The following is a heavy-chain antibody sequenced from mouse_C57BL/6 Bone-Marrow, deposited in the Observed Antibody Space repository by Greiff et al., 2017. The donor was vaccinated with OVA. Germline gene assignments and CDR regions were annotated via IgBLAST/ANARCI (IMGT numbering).Heavy chain of an antibody. CDR1: GFTFSSYA. V-gene: IGHV5-9-1*02. J-gene: IGHJ4*01. CDR3: TRDGYYAMDY. D-gene: IGHD2-3*01. Sequence: EVKLVESGEGLVKPGGSLKLSCAASGFTFSSYAMPWVRQTPEKRLEWVAYISSGGDYIYYADTVKGRFTISIATARNTLYLQMRSLKSEYTSMYYCTRDGYYAMDYWGQGTSVTVST. CDR2: ISSGGDYI.